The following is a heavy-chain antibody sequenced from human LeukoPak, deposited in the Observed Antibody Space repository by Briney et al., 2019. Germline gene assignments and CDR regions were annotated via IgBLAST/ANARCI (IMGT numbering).Heavy chain of an antibody. CDR1: GGSFSGYY. Sequence: SETLSLTCAVYGGSFSGYYWSWIRQPPGKGLEWIGEINHSGSTNYNPSLKSRVTISVDTSKNQFSLKLSSVTAADTAVHYCAVTYYDFWSGYPNWFDPWGQGTLVTVSS. J-gene: IGHJ5*02. CDR2: INHSGST. CDR3: AVTYYDFWSGYPNWFDP. V-gene: IGHV4-34*01. D-gene: IGHD3-3*01.